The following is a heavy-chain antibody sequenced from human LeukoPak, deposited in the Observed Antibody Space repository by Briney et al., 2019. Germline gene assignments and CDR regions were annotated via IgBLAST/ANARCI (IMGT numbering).Heavy chain of an antibody. D-gene: IGHD3-22*01. CDR1: GYTFTSYY. Sequence: ASVKVSCKASGYTFTSYYMHWVRQAPGQGLEWMGIINPSGGSTSYAQKLQGRVTMTTDTSTSTAYMELRSLRSDDTAVYYCARGGEIVITTNYFDYWGQGTLVTVSS. CDR2: INPSGGST. CDR3: ARGGEIVITTNYFDY. J-gene: IGHJ4*02. V-gene: IGHV1-46*01.